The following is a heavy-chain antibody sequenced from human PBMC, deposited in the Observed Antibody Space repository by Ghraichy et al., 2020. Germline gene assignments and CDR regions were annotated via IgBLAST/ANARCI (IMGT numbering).Heavy chain of an antibody. Sequence: GGSLRLSCAASGFTFSSYAMSWVRQAPGKGLEWVSAISGSGGSTYYADSVKGRFTISRDNSKNTLYLQMNSLRAEDTAVYYCAKNLCSSTSCYGLGAFDIWGQGTMVTVSS. CDR1: GFTFSSYA. D-gene: IGHD2-2*01. CDR3: AKNLCSSTSCYGLGAFDI. CDR2: ISGSGGST. J-gene: IGHJ3*02. V-gene: IGHV3-23*01.